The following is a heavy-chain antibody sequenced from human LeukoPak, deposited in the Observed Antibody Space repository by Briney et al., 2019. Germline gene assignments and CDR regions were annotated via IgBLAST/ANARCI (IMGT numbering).Heavy chain of an antibody. CDR1: GFIFTNTW. CDR3: ARGAAGGMYNWFDP. Sequence: GGFLRLSCAASGFIFTNTWMSWVRQAPGKGLEWVGRIKSKYNGGTTDYAAPVTGRFTISRDDSKNTLYLQMDSLRVEDTAVYYCARGAAGGMYNWFDPWGQGTLVTVSS. CDR2: IKSKYNGGTT. V-gene: IGHV3-15*01. J-gene: IGHJ5*02. D-gene: IGHD6-13*01.